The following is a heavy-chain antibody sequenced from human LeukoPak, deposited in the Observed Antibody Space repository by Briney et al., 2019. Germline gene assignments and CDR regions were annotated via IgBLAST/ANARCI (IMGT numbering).Heavy chain of an antibody. J-gene: IGHJ5*02. D-gene: IGHD4-17*01. CDR3: AREHAVRFDP. CDR1: GGSISSYY. CDR2: IYYSGST. V-gene: IGHV4-59*01. Sequence: PSETLSLTCTVSGGSISSYYWSWIRQPPGKGLVWIGYIYYSGSTNYNPSLKSRVTISVDTSKNQFSLKLSSVTAADTAVYYCAREHAVRFDPWGQGTLVTVSS.